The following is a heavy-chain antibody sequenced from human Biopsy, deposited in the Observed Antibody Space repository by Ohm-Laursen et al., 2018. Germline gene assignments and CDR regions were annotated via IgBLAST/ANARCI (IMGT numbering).Heavy chain of an antibody. CDR2: ISYTGYT. V-gene: IGHV4-59*11. Sequence: SETLSLTCTVSGGSFTGHYWSWIRQPPGKGLEWIGHISYTGYTSYKSSLKSRVTISLDTSRKHFSLRLTSLAAADTAVYYCARGSNEYGGLYFPHWGQGTLVPVSS. D-gene: IGHD4-23*01. CDR3: ARGSNEYGGLYFPH. CDR1: GGSFTGHY. J-gene: IGHJ1*01.